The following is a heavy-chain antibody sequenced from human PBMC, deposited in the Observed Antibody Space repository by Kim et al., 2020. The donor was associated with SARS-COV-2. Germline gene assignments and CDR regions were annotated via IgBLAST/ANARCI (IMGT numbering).Heavy chain of an antibody. CDR2: IYPGDSDT. J-gene: IGHJ6*02. D-gene: IGHD3-9*01. CDR3: ARVRSGYDILTGYYSAYYYGMDV. Sequence: GESLKISCKGSGYSFTSYWIGWVRQMPGKGLEWMGIIYPGDSDTRYSPSFQGQVTISADKSISTAYLQWSSLKASDTAMYYCARVRSGYDILTGYYSAYYYGMDVWGRGTTVTVSS. CDR1: GYSFTSYW. V-gene: IGHV5-51*01.